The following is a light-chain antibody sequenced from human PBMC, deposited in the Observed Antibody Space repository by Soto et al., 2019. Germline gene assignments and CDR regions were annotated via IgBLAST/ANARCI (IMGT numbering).Light chain of an antibody. Sequence: EIVLTQSPATLSLSPGGTATLSCRASQSISNYLAWYQHKPGQAPRLLIFDASNRATGIPARFSGSGSGTDFTLTISRLEPEDFAVYYCQQYGSPPITFGQGTRLEIK. CDR3: QQYGSPPIT. V-gene: IGKV3-11*01. J-gene: IGKJ5*01. CDR1: QSISNY. CDR2: DAS.